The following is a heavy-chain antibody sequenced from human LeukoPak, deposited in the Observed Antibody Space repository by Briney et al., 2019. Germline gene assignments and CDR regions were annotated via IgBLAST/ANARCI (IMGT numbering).Heavy chain of an antibody. V-gene: IGHV4-59*02. CDR3: SEGYFEPFDH. CDR2: LSYTGKT. J-gene: IGHJ4*02. CDR1: GVSVSTSH. D-gene: IGHD2/OR15-2a*01. Sequence: SETLSLTCNVSGVSVSTSHWNWIRQRPGKGLEWIGCLSYTGKTDYNPSLKSRVSISLGSSNNHFSLKLTSVTAADTAVYYCSEGYFEPFDHWGQGILSPSPQ.